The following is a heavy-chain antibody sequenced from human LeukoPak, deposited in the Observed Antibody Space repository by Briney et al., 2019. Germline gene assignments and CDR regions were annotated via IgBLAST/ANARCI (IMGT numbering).Heavy chain of an antibody. J-gene: IGHJ3*02. V-gene: IGHV3-53*01. Sequence: GGSLRLSCAASGFTFSSYAMTWVRQAPGKGLEWVSVIYSGGSTYYADSVKGRFTISRDNSKNTLYLQMNSLRAEDMAVYYCARIEWERLGRAFGIWGQGTMVTVSS. CDR1: GFTFSSYA. CDR2: IYSGGST. D-gene: IGHD1-26*01. CDR3: ARIEWERLGRAFGI.